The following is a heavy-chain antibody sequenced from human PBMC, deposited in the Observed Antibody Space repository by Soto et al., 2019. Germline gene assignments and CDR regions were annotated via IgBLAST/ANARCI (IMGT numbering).Heavy chain of an antibody. Sequence: ASVKVSCQASGYTFTSYDINWVRQATGQGREWMGWMNPNSGNTGYAQKFQGRVTMTRNTSISTAYMELSSLRSEDTTVYYCATLTREWIRMDWFDPWGQGTLVTVSS. CDR2: MNPNSGNT. CDR3: ATLTREWIRMDWFDP. D-gene: IGHD5-18*01. CDR1: GYTFTSYD. V-gene: IGHV1-8*01. J-gene: IGHJ5*02.